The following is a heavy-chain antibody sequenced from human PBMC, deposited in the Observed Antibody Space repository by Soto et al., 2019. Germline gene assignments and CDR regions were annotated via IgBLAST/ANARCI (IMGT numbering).Heavy chain of an antibody. Sequence: QVQLVQSGAEVKKPGSSVKVSCKASGGTFSNYAISWVRQAPGQGLEWMGGIIPSFGTTNYAQKFQGRVTITADESTTTAYMELSSLRSEDTAVYYCASDQPNSGSFDYWGQGTLVTVSS. D-gene: IGHD6-19*01. CDR3: ASDQPNSGSFDY. V-gene: IGHV1-69*12. J-gene: IGHJ4*02. CDR2: IIPSFGTT. CDR1: GGTFSNYA.